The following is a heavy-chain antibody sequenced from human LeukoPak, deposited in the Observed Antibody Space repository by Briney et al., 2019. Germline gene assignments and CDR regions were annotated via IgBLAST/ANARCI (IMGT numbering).Heavy chain of an antibody. Sequence: GGSLRLSCAASGFTFDDYAMHWVRQAPGKGLEWVSVISWNSGSIGYADSVKGRFTISRDNAKNSPYLQMNSLRAEDTALYYCAKGGGVAVAGNWFDPWGQGTLVTVSS. CDR3: AKGGGVAVAGNWFDP. CDR2: ISWNSGSI. D-gene: IGHD6-19*01. J-gene: IGHJ5*02. CDR1: GFTFDDYA. V-gene: IGHV3-9*01.